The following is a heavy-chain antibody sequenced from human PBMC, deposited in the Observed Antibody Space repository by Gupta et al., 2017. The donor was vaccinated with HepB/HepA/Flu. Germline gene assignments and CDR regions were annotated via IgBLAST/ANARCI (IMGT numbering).Heavy chain of an antibody. CDR3: ARIPHYYGSGSYIHYYYYMDV. J-gene: IGHJ6*03. V-gene: IGHV2-26*01. CDR1: GFSLSNARMG. D-gene: IGHD3-10*01. Sequence: QVTLKESGPVLVKPTETLTLTCTVSGFSLSNARMGVSWIRQPPGKALEWLAHIFSNDEKSYSTSLKSRLTISKDTSKSQVVLTMTNMDPVDTATYYCARIPHYYGSGSYIHYYYYMDVWGKGTTVTVSS. CDR2: IFSNDEK.